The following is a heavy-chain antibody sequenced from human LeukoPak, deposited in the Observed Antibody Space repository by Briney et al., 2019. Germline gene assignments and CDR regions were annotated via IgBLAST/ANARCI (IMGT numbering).Heavy chain of an antibody. V-gene: IGHV1-8*01. CDR2: MYPNSGNT. CDR3: ARVEYDILTGYYSQLNHAFDI. J-gene: IGHJ3*02. CDR1: GYTFTSYD. Sequence: ASVKVSCKASGYTFTSYDINWVRQATGQGLEWMGWMYPNSGNTGYAQKFQGRVTMTRNTSISTAYMELSSLRSEDTAVYYCARVEYDILTGYYSQLNHAFDIWGQGTMVTVSS. D-gene: IGHD3-9*01.